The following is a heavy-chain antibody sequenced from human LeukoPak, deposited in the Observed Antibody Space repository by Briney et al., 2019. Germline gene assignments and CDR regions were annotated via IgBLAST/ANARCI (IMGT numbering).Heavy chain of an antibody. D-gene: IGHD6-6*01. V-gene: IGHV3-48*01. CDR3: ARGGAARPDY. J-gene: IGHJ4*02. Sequence: PGRSLRLSCAASGFTFSTSGMNWVRQAPGKGLEWVSYISSSSSTITYADSVKGRFTISRDNAKNSLYLQMNSLRAGDTAVYYCARGGAARPDYWGQGTLVTVSS. CDR1: GFTFSTSG. CDR2: ISSSSSTI.